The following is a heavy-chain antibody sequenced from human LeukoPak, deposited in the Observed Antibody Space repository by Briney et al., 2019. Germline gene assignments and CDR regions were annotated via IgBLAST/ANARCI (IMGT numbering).Heavy chain of an antibody. CDR2: IYYSGST. Sequence: SETLSLTCTVSGYSISSGYYWGWIRQPPGKGLEWIGYIYYSGSTNYNPSLKSRVTISVDTSKNQFSLKLSSVTAADTAVYYCARAGLSGYYYYFDYWGQGTLVTVSS. D-gene: IGHD3-22*01. CDR3: ARAGLSGYYYYFDY. J-gene: IGHJ4*02. V-gene: IGHV4-38-2*02. CDR1: GYSISSGYY.